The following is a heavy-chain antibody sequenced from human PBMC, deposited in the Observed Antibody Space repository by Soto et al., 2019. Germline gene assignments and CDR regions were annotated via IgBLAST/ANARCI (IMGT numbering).Heavy chain of an antibody. Sequence: EVQLVESGGGLVQPGGSLRLSCAASGFTFSTYFMTWVRQAPGKGLEWVATIKPDGSERWYVDSVKGRSTISRDNAKNSLYLEMNSLRAEDTAVYFCASDLNWPNFWGQGSLVAVSS. CDR3: ASDLNWPNF. V-gene: IGHV3-7*01. D-gene: IGHD1-20*01. J-gene: IGHJ4*02. CDR2: IKPDGSER. CDR1: GFTFSTYF.